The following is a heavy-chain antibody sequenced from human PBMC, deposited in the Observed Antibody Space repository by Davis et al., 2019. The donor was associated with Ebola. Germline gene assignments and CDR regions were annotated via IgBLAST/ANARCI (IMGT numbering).Heavy chain of an antibody. CDR1: PGSISSYY. J-gene: IGHJ5*02. V-gene: IGHV4-59*01. CDR2: IYYSVST. D-gene: IGHD4-17*01. Sequence: SQSLSLTCPVSPGSISSYYWIWIRQPPGKGLEWLGYIYYSVSTNYNPFLKRRVTISVDTSKNQFSLKLSSVTAADTALYYCARGPVTTTRNWFDPWGQGTLVTVSS. CDR3: ARGPVTTTRNWFDP.